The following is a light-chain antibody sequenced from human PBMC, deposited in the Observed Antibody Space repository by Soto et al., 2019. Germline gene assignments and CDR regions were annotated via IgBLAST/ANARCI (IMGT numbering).Light chain of an antibody. CDR3: SSYRTTSPCV. CDR2: EVS. V-gene: IGLV2-14*01. J-gene: IGLJ1*01. Sequence: QSVLTQPASVSGSPGQAITISCTGTSSDIGGYNYVSWYDRHPGKAPRLIIYEVSNRPSGVSIRFSGSKSGNTAFLTISGLQAEDEAHYYCSSYRTTSPCVFGTGTKVTVL. CDR1: SSDIGGYNY.